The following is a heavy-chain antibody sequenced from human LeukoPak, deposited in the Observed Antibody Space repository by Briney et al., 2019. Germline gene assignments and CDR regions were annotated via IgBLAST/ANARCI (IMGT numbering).Heavy chain of an antibody. Sequence: GGSLRLSCAASGFTFSSYSMNWVRQAPGKGLEWVSYISSSGSTIDYADSVKGRFTISRDNAKNSLYLQMNSLRAEDTAVYYCARLRGYSYGYADYWGQGTLVTVSS. J-gene: IGHJ4*02. CDR3: ARLRGYSYGYADY. CDR1: GFTFSSYS. D-gene: IGHD5-18*01. CDR2: ISSSGSTI. V-gene: IGHV3-48*04.